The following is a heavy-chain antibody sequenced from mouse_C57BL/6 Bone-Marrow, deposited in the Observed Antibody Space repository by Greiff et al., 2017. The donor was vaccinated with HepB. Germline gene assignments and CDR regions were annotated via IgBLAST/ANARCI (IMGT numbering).Heavy chain of an antibody. CDR1: GYTFTSYW. CDR3: ASVLDGYAMDY. CDR2: IHPNSGST. J-gene: IGHJ4*01. D-gene: IGHD2-3*01. Sequence: QVQLQQPGAELVKPGASVKLSCKASGYTFTSYWMHWVKQRPGQGLEWIGMIHPNSGSTNYNEKFKSKATLTVDKSSSTAYMQLSSLTSEDSAVYYCASVLDGYAMDYWGQGTSVTVSS. V-gene: IGHV1-64*01.